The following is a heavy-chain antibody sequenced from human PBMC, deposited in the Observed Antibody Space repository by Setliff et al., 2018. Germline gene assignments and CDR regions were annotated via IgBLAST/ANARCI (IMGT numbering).Heavy chain of an antibody. D-gene: IGHD5-18*01. CDR1: GGSISSGGYY. J-gene: IGHJ3*02. Sequence: PSETLSLTCTVSGGSISSGGYYWSWIRQHPGKGLEWIGYIYYSGSTYHNPSLKSRVTISVDTSKNQFSLKLSSVTAADTAVYYCARVPRFTDTRNAFDIWGQGTMVTVSS. V-gene: IGHV4-31*03. CDR3: ARVPRFTDTRNAFDI. CDR2: IYYSGST.